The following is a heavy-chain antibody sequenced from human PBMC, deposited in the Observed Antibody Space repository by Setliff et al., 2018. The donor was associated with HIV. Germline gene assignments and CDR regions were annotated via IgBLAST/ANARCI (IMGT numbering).Heavy chain of an antibody. CDR3: ARARGPEGYFDS. D-gene: IGHD3-10*01. CDR2: IYYSGST. CDR1: GYSISIGYY. Sequence: PSETLSLTCAVSGYSISIGYYWGWIRQPPGKGLESIGTIYYSGSTYYKSSLKSRLTISVDTSKNQFSLKMSSVTAADTAVYYCARARGPEGYFDSWGQGTLVTVSS. V-gene: IGHV4-38-2*01. J-gene: IGHJ4*02.